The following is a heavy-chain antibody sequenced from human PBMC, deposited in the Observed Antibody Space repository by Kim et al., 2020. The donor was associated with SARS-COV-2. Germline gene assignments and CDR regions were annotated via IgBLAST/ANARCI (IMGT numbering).Heavy chain of an antibody. CDR1: GFTFSNAW. V-gene: IGHV3-15*01. Sequence: GGSLRLSCAASGFTFSNAWMSWVRQAPVKGLEWVGRIKSKTDGGTTDYAAPVKGRFTISRDDSKNTLYLQMNSLKTEDTAVYYCTTLLRYFDWLAVKYYYSGMDVWGQGTTVTVSS. D-gene: IGHD3-9*01. CDR2: IKSKTDGGTT. J-gene: IGHJ6*02. CDR3: TTLLRYFDWLAVKYYYSGMDV.